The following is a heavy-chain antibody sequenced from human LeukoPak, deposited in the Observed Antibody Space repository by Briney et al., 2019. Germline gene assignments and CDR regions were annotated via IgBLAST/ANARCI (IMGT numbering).Heavy chain of an antibody. J-gene: IGHJ4*02. CDR1: GGSISSYY. CDR3: ARDLGYYGSGSYFDY. Sequence: SETLSLTCTVSGGSISSYYWSWIRQPPGKGLEWLGYIYYSGSTNYNPSLKSRVTISVDTSKNQFSLKLSSVTAADTAVYYCARDLGYYGSGSYFDYWGQGTLVTVSS. V-gene: IGHV4-59*01. D-gene: IGHD3-10*01. CDR2: IYYSGST.